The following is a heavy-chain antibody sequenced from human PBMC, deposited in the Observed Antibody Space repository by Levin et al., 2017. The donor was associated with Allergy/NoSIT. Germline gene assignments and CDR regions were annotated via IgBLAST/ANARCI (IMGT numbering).Heavy chain of an antibody. CDR1: GYSFSSYW. J-gene: IGHJ3*02. D-gene: IGHD4-11*01. V-gene: IGHV5-51*01. CDR2: IYPGDSDT. Sequence: ASVKVSCKGSGYSFSSYWIGWVRQMPGKGLEWMGIIYPGDSDTRISPSFQGQVTISADKSISTAYLQWSSLKDSDSAFYYCARRAYRDDALDIWGQGTMVTVSA. CDR3: ARRAYRDDALDI.